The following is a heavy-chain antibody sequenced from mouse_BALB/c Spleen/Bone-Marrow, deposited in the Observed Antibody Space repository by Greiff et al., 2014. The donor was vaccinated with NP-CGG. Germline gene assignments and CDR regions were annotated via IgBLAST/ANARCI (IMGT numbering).Heavy chain of an antibody. Sequence: VKLMESGAELVRPGSSVKISCKASGYAFSSYWMNWVKQRPGQGLEWIGQIYPGDGDTNYNGKFKGKATLTADKSSRTAYMQLSSLTSEDSAVYFCARGVPMDYWGQGTSVTVSS. V-gene: IGHV1-80*01. CDR1: GYAFSSYW. J-gene: IGHJ4*01. CDR3: ARGVPMDY. CDR2: IYPGDGDT.